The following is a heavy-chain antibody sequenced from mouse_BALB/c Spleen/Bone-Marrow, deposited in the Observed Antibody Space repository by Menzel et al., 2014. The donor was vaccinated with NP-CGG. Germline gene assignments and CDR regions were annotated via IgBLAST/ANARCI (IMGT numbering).Heavy chain of an antibody. J-gene: IGHJ3*01. V-gene: IGHV1-18*01. CDR2: INPYDGGT. CDR3: ARWEYDGVPGFAY. Sequence: VQLQQSGPELVKPGASMKISCKASGHSFTGYTMNWVKQSHGKNLEWIGLINPYDGGTSYNQKFKGKATLTVDKSSSTAYMELLSLTSEDSAVYYCARWEYDGVPGFAYWGQGTLVTVSA. D-gene: IGHD2-14*01. CDR1: GHSFTGYT.